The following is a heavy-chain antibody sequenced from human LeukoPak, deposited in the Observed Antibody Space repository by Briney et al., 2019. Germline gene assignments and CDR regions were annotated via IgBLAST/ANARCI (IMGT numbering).Heavy chain of an antibody. V-gene: IGHV1-18*01. CDR3: ARGMSGYTEDPFDI. D-gene: IGHD2-2*02. CDR2: ISAYNGNT. CDR1: GYTFTSYS. Sequence: ASVKVSCKASGYTFTSYSINCVRQAPGQGLEWMAWISAYNGNTNYAQKFQGRVTLSRDTSTSTAYMGLRSLRSDDTAVYFCARGMSGYTEDPFDIWGQGTVVTVSS. J-gene: IGHJ3*02.